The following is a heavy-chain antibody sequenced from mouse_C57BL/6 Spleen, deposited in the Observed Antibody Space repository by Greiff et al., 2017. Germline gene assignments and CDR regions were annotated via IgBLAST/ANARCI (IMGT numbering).Heavy chain of an antibody. J-gene: IGHJ1*03. Sequence: EVHLVESGPGLVKPSQSLSLTCSVTGYSITSGYYWNWIRQFPGNKLERMGYISYDGSNNYNPSLKNRISITRDTSKNQFFLKLNSVTTEDTATYYCARELPYFDVWGTGTTVTVSS. CDR2: ISYDGSN. CDR3: ARELPYFDV. V-gene: IGHV3-6*01. CDR1: GYSITSGYY.